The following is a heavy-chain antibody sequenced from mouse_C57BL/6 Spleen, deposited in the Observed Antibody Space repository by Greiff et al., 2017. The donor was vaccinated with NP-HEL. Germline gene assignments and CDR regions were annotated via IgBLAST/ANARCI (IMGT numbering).Heavy chain of an antibody. CDR2: INPNNGGT. J-gene: IGHJ4*01. CDR1: GYTFTDYY. Sequence: EVQLLQSGPELVKPGASVKISCKASGYTFTDYYMNWVKQSHGKSLEWIGDINPNNGGTSYNQQFKGKATLTVDKSSSTAYMELRSLTSEDAADCYYEGWPALYALDYWGQGTSVTVSS. V-gene: IGHV1-26*01. CDR3: EGWPALYALDY.